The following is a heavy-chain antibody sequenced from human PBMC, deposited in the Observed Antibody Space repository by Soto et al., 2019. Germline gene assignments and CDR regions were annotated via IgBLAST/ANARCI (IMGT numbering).Heavy chain of an antibody. D-gene: IGHD1-1*01. J-gene: IGHJ3*01. V-gene: IGHV3-23*01. CDR3: ATWHEREHAYDV. CDR1: EFTFSSYA. CDR2: ISGGGGTT. Sequence: EVQLLESGGDLVQPGGSLRLSCAASEFTFSSYAMNWVRQAPGKGLEWVSVISGGGGTTYYADSVKGRFRISRDNSKTTVYLQMNDLRPDDTAVYYCATWHEREHAYDVWGQGTTVTVSS.